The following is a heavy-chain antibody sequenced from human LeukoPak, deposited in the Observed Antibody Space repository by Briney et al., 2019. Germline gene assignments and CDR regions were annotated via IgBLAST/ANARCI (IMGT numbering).Heavy chain of an antibody. CDR1: GDSISSPKW. Sequence: SGTLSLTCAVSGDSISSPKWWSWVRQPPGQGLEWIGEIHHPGSTHYNPSLKSRVSMSLDKSKNQFSLSLNSVTAADAAVYYCATHADSSGYRFDYWGPGTLVTVSS. CDR3: ATHADSSGYRFDY. J-gene: IGHJ4*02. V-gene: IGHV4-4*02. CDR2: IHHPGST. D-gene: IGHD3-22*01.